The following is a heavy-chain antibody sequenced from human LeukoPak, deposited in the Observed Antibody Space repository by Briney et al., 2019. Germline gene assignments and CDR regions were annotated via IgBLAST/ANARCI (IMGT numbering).Heavy chain of an antibody. V-gene: IGHV3-48*03. J-gene: IGHJ4*02. CDR2: ISSSGSTI. CDR1: RSDYSSDG. D-gene: IGHD6-13*01. Sequence: GGSLSVYPEAGRSDYSSDGMECICQAPAKGLEWVSYISSSGSTIYYADSVKGRFTISRDNAKNSLYLQMNSLRAEDTAVYYCARGSRAAAGPFDYWGQGTLVTVSS. CDR3: ARGSRAAAGPFDY.